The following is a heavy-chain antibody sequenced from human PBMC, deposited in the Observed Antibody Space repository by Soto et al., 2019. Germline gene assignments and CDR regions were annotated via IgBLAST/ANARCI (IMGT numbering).Heavy chain of an antibody. CDR1: ELTFRSYA. CDR2: ISASGGST. D-gene: IGHD3-3*01. V-gene: IGHV3-23*01. J-gene: IGHJ4*02. Sequence: PGGSLRLSCAASELTFRSYALSWVRQAPGRGLEWVSSISASGGSTYSADSVKGRFSISRDNSKNTLYLQMNSLRAEDTAVYFCATGGLFGAVQKAFDYWGRGTLVTVSS. CDR3: ATGGLFGAVQKAFDY.